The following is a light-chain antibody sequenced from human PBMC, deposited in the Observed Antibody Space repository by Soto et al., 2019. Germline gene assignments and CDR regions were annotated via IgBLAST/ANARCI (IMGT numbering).Light chain of an antibody. CDR3: QQSYSTPYT. J-gene: IGKJ2*01. CDR2: AAS. Sequence: DIQMTQSPSSRSSSVGDRVTITCRASQSITTSLYWYQQKAGKAPKLLIYAASSLQSGVPSRVSGSGSGTDFTLTISSLQPEDSATYYCQQSYSTPYTFGQGTKLEIK. V-gene: IGKV1-39*01. CDR1: QSITTS.